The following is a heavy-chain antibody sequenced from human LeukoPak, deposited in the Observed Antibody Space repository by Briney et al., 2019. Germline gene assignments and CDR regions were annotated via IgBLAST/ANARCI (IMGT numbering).Heavy chain of an antibody. Sequence: PSETLSLTCTVSGGSISSSSYYWGWIRQPPGKGLEWIGSIYYSGSTYYNPSLKSRVTISVDTSKNQFSLKLSSVTAADTAVYYCARVLWFGDYSFDYWGQGTLVTVSS. CDR2: IYYSGST. J-gene: IGHJ4*02. V-gene: IGHV4-39*07. CDR3: ARVLWFGDYSFDY. CDR1: GGSISSSSYY. D-gene: IGHD3-10*01.